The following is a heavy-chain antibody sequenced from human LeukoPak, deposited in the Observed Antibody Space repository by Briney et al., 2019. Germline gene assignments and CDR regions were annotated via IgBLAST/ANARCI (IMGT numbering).Heavy chain of an antibody. J-gene: IGHJ4*02. CDR2: IYPGDSDT. D-gene: IGHD2-15*01. Sequence: GESLKISCKGSGYSFTSYWIGWVRQMPGKGLEWMGIIYPGDSDTRYSPSFQGQVTISADKSISTAYLQWSSLKASDTAMYYCARREVAATQGEHYFDYWGQGTLVTVSS. CDR3: ARREVAATQGEHYFDY. V-gene: IGHV5-51*01. CDR1: GYSFTSYW.